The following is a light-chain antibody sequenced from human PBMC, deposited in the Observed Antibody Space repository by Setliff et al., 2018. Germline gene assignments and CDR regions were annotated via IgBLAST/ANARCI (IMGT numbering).Light chain of an antibody. J-gene: IGLJ1*01. Sequence: QSVLTQPPSASGSPGQSLTISCAGSSRVIGAYNYVSWYQQHPGKAPRLIIYEVTKRPSGFPDRFSGSKSGNAASLTVSGLQAEDEADYYCSSYAASYNPYVFGTGTKVTVL. CDR1: SRVIGAYNY. CDR3: SSYAASYNPYV. CDR2: EVT. V-gene: IGLV2-8*01.